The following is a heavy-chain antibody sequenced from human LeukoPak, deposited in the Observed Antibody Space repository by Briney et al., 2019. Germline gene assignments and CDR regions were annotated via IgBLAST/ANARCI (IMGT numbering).Heavy chain of an antibody. V-gene: IGHV3-30*18. D-gene: IGHD1-7*01. CDR2: ISHDGSNK. J-gene: IGHJ6*02. CDR1: GFTFSSYA. Sequence: PGGSLRLSCAASGFTFSSYAMHWVRQAPGKGLEWVAVISHDGSNKYYADSVKGRFTISRDNSRNTVYVQMNSLRAEDTAVYYCAKEAELGYYYGMDVWGQGTTATVSS. CDR3: AKEAELGYYYGMDV.